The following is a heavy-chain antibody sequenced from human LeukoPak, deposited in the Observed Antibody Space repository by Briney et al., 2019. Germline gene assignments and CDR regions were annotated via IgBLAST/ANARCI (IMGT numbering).Heavy chain of an antibody. J-gene: IGHJ4*02. CDR3: AKDSRMSDYYGSGSPGIDY. V-gene: IGHV3-48*01. CDR1: GFTFSGYA. CDR2: ISSSSNII. Sequence: PGGSLRLSCAASGFTFSGYAMNWVRQAPGKGLEWVSHIYISSSSNIISYADSVKGRFTISRDNAQNSLYLQMNSLRAEDTAVYYCAKDSRMSDYYGSGSPGIDYWGQGTLVTVSS. D-gene: IGHD3-10*01.